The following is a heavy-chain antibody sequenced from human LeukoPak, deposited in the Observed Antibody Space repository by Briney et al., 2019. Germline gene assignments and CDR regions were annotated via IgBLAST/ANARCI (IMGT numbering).Heavy chain of an antibody. D-gene: IGHD5-24*01. J-gene: IGHJ4*02. CDR1: GFTFSSYG. CDR3: ARHGYNYGFDY. V-gene: IGHV3-33*08. Sequence: SGGSLRLSCAASGFTFSSYGIHWVRQAPGKGLEWVAVIWYDGSNKYYVDSVKGRFTISRDISKNTLYLQMNSLSAEDTAVYYCARHGYNYGFDYWGQGTLVTVSS. CDR2: IWYDGSNK.